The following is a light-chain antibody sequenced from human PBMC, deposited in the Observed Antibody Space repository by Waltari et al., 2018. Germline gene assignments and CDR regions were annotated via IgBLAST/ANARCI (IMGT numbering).Light chain of an antibody. CDR2: DAS. CDR1: QSISSW. CDR3: QQYNSYSWT. Sequence: DIQMIQSPSTLSASVGDRVTITCRARQSISSWLAWYQQKPGKAPKLLIYDASSLESGVPSRFSGSGSGTEFTLTISSLQPDDFATYYCQQYNSYSWTFGQGTKVEIK. V-gene: IGKV1-5*01. J-gene: IGKJ1*01.